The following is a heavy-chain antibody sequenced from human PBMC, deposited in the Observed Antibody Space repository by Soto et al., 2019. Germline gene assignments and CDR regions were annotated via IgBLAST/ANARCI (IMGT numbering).Heavy chain of an antibody. D-gene: IGHD3-22*01. V-gene: IGHV3-48*03. CDR1: GFTFSSYE. J-gene: IGHJ4*02. Sequence: PGGSLRLSCAASGFTFSSYEMNWVRQAPGKGLEWVSYISSSGSTIYYADSAKGRFTISRDNAKNSLYLQMNSLRAEDTAVYYCARDLFGYYDSSGYYYIDYWGQGTLVTVSS. CDR3: ARDLFGYYDSSGYYYIDY. CDR2: ISSSGSTI.